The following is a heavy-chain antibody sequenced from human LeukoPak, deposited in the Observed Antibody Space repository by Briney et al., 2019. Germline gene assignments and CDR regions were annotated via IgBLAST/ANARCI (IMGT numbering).Heavy chain of an antibody. D-gene: IGHD1-7*01. CDR2: IYPGDSDT. J-gene: IGHJ4*02. CDR3: ARSGITGTTVDY. V-gene: IGHV5-51*01. Sequence: ESLTISCKGSGYSFTSYWNGWLRQMPRKDVEWMGIIYPGDSDTRYSPSFQGQVTISADKSISTAYLQWSSLKASDTAMYYCARSGITGTTVDYWGQGTLVTVSS. CDR1: GYSFTSYW.